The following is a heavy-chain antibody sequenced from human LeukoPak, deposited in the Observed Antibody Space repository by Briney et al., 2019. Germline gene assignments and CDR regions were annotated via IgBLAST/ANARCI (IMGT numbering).Heavy chain of an antibody. J-gene: IGHJ4*02. V-gene: IGHV4-39*01. CDR2: IYYSGST. CDR1: GGSISSYY. D-gene: IGHD3-22*01. Sequence: SETLSLTCTVSGGSISSYYWGWIRQPPGKGLEWIGSIYYSGSTYYNPSLKSRVTISVDTSKNQFSLKLSSVTAADTAVYYCARWGSGYYSYYFDYWGQGTLVTVSS. CDR3: ARWGSGYYSYYFDY.